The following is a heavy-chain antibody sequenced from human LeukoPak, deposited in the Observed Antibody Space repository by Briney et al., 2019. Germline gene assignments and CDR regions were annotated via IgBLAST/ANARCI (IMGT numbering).Heavy chain of an antibody. D-gene: IGHD4-23*01. CDR2: IYHSGST. V-gene: IGHV4-38-2*02. CDR1: GYPISSGYY. J-gene: IGHJ4*02. CDR3: ADGYGGNSKFDY. Sequence: SETLSLTCTVSGYPISSGYYWGWIRQPPGKGLEWIGSIYHSGSTYYNPSLKSRVTISVDTSKNQFSLKLSSVTAADTAVYYCADGYGGNSKFDYWGQGTLVTVSS.